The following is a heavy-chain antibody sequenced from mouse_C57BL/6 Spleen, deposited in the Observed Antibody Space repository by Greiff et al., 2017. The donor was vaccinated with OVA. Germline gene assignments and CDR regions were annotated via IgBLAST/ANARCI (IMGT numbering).Heavy chain of an antibody. CDR1: GYAFSSYW. D-gene: IGHD1-1*01. V-gene: IGHV1-80*01. J-gene: IGHJ2*01. CDR3: ARLDYYGRERGFDY. Sequence: VQLQQSGAELVKPGASVKISCKASGYAFSSYWMNWVKQRPGKGLEWIGQIYPGDGDTNYNGKFKGKATLTADKSSSTAYMQLSSLTSEDSAVYFWARLDYYGRERGFDYWGQGTTLTVSS. CDR2: IYPGDGDT.